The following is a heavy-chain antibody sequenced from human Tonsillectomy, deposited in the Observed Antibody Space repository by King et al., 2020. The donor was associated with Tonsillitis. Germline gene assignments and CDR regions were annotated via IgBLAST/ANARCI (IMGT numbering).Heavy chain of an antibody. V-gene: IGHV4-59*01. J-gene: IGHJ5*02. D-gene: IGHD1-26*01. CDR1: GGSISTFY. Sequence: VQLQESGPGLVKPSETLSLTCTVSGGSISTFYWSWIRQPPGKGLEWIGYIYYSGSTYYNPSLKSRVTISLDTSKNQFSLKLSSVTAADTAIYYCARGREILPNANWFDPWGQGTLVTVSS. CDR2: IYYSGST. CDR3: ARGREILPNANWFDP.